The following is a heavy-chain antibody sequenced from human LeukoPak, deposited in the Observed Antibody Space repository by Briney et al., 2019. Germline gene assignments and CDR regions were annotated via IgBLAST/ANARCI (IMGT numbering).Heavy chain of an antibody. J-gene: IGHJ4*02. V-gene: IGHV4-61*08. CDR2: IYYISNT. CDR3: XRXQSXSGSYRYYFGY. CDR1: GASVGSAGYY. Sequence: PSETLSLTCTVSGASVGSAGYYWSWIRQPPGGGLEWIGYIYYISNTNYNPSLKSRVTMSVDPSKNQFSLKLNSVTAADTAVYYXXRXQSXSGSYRYYFGYWGQGTLVTVSS. D-gene: IGHD1-26*01.